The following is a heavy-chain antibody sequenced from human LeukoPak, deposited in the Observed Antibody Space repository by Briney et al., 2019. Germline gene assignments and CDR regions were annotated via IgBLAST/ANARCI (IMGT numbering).Heavy chain of an antibody. D-gene: IGHD5-18*01. CDR3: ARDPGYGGYSYGYWFDP. V-gene: IGHV1-2*04. J-gene: IGHJ5*02. CDR1: GYTFTGYY. Sequence: ASVKVSCKASGYTFTGYYMHWVRQALDQGFEWMGWINPNSGGTNYAQKFQGWVTMTRDTSISTAYMELSRLRSDDTAVYYCARDPGYGGYSYGYWFDPWGQGTLVTVSS. CDR2: INPNSGGT.